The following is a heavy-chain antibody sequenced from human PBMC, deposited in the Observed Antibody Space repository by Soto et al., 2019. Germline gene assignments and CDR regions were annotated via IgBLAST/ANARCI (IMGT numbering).Heavy chain of an antibody. CDR1: GDSVSSNSAA. CDR2: TYYRSKWYN. D-gene: IGHD2-2*02. J-gene: IGHJ6*02. V-gene: IGHV6-1*01. Sequence: SHTLSLTCVISGDSVSSNSAAWNWIRQSPSRGLEWLGRTYYRSKWYNDYAVSVKSRITINPDTSKNQFSLQLNSVTPEDTAVYYCAREAHCSSTSCYTKDNYYGMDVWGQGTTVTVSS. CDR3: AREAHCSSTSCYTKDNYYGMDV.